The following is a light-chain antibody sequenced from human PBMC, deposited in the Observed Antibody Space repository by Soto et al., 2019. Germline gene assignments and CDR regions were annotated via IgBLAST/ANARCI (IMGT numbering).Light chain of an antibody. J-gene: IGLJ3*02. V-gene: IGLV1-40*01. CDR1: SSNIGAGYD. CDR3: QSYDISLSGWV. CDR2: GNS. Sequence: QSVLTQPPSVSGAPGQRVTISCTGSSSNIGAGYDVHWYQQLPGTAPKLLIYGNSNRPSGVPDRFSGSKSGTSASLAITGLQAEDEADYYSQSYDISLSGWVFGGGTKLTVL.